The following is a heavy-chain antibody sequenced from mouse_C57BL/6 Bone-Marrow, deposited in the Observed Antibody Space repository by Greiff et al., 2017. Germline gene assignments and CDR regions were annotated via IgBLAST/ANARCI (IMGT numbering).Heavy chain of an antibody. D-gene: IGHD1-1*02. CDR3: ASDGGWFRFYAMDY. CDR1: GFTFSSYA. V-gene: IGHV5-4*03. Sequence: EVKLVESGGGLVKPGGSLKLSCAASGFTFSSYAMSWVRQTPEKRLEWVATISDGGSYTYYPDNVKGRFTISRDNAKNNLYLQMSHLKSEDTAMYYCASDGGWFRFYAMDYWGQGTAVTVSS. CDR2: ISDGGSYT. J-gene: IGHJ4*01.